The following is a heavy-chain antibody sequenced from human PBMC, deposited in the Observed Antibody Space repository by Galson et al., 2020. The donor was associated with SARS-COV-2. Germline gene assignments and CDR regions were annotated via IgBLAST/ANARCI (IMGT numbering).Heavy chain of an antibody. CDR1: GYSISSGYY. CDR2: IYHDGST. V-gene: IGHV4-38-2*01. D-gene: IGHD3-10*01. J-gene: IGHJ4*02. CDR3: ARREDYSGSGVPCGY. Sequence: SQTLSLTCAVSGYSISSGYYWGWIRQPPGTGLEWIASIYHDGSTYYNPFLKGRVDISMDTSNNRFSLRLRSVTAADTAVYYCARREDYSGSGVPCGYWGQGTLVAVSS.